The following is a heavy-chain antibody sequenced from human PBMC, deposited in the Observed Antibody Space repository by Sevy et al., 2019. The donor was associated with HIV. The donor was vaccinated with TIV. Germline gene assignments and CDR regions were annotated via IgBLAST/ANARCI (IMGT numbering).Heavy chain of an antibody. V-gene: IGHV3-30*04. D-gene: IGHD4-17*01. J-gene: IGHJ4*02. CDR3: ARDPDIGDYVFLFDY. Sequence: GGSLRLSCVASGFSFNKYAMHWVRQAPGKGLEWIGFISYDGRKKDYADSVKGRVTISRDDSKNTLYLQLDSLRGEDTAVYYCARDPDIGDYVFLFDYWGQGTLVTVSS. CDR1: GFSFNKYA. CDR2: ISYDGRKK.